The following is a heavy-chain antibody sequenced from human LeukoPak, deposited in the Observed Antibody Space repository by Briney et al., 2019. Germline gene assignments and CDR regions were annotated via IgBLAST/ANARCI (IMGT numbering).Heavy chain of an antibody. CDR2: VWNDGSKN. J-gene: IGHJ4*02. D-gene: IGHD1-26*01. CDR1: GFTFSKFG. V-gene: IGHV3-33*06. CDR3: AKDWSLSYGCLDY. Sequence: GSLRLSCAASGFTFSKFGMHWVRQTPGKGLEWVALVWNDGSKNYYADSVKGRFTISRDNSKDTLYLLLNSLRAEDTAVYYCAKDWSLSYGCLDYWGQGTLVTVSS.